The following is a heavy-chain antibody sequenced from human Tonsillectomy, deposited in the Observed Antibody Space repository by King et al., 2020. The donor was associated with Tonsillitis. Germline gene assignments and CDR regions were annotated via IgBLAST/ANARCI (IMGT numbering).Heavy chain of an antibody. CDR3: ARHLCRWLGRLRDV. J-gene: IGHJ6*04. CDR1: GGSISSHY. V-gene: IGHV4-59*08. Sequence: VQLQESGPGLVKPSETLSLTCTVSGGSISSHYWSWIRQSPGKGLEWLGYIYFSGSTHYNPSLMSLVTISIDTSKSQFSLRLTSVTAADTAGYYCARHLCRWLGRLRDVWGNGNTVTVSS. CDR2: IYFSGST. D-gene: IGHD4-23*01.